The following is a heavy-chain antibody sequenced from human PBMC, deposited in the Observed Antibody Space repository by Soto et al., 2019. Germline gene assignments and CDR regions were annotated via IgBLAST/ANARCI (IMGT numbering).Heavy chain of an antibody. J-gene: IGHJ4*02. CDR1: GFTFTNYA. CDR2: IGGSDGIT. CDR3: AKGRGSRSASCCDY. V-gene: IGHV3-23*01. Sequence: GGSLRLSCAASGFTFTNYAMNWVRQAPGKGLEWVSTIGGSDGITYYADSVKGRFTISKDDSKNTLYLHMNSLRAEDTALYFCAKGRGSRSASCCDYWGQGTLVTVSS.